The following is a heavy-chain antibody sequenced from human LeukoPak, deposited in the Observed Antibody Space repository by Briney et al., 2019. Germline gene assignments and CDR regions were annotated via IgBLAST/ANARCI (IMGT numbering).Heavy chain of an antibody. J-gene: IGHJ4*02. V-gene: IGHV4-31*03. CDR1: GGSISSGGYY. Sequence: SETLSLTCTVSGGSISSGGYYWSWIRQHPGKGLEWIGYIYYSGSTYYNPSLKSRVTISVDTSKNQFSLKLSSVTAADTAVYYCARDFYDGPLDYWGQGTLVTVSS. CDR2: IYYSGST. D-gene: IGHD2/OR15-2a*01. CDR3: ARDFYDGPLDY.